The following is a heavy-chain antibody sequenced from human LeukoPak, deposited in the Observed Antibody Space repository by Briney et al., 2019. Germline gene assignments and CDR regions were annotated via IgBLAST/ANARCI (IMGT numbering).Heavy chain of an antibody. CDR3: ARASTHRYNWKSGQLNDAFDI. D-gene: IGHD1-20*01. Sequence: SVKVSCKASGYTFTSYDINWVRQATGQGLEWMGWMNPNSGNTGYAQKFQGRVTMTRNTSISTAYMELSSLRSDDTAVYYCARASTHRYNWKSGQLNDAFDIWGQGTMVTVSS. CDR2: MNPNSGNT. V-gene: IGHV1-8*01. J-gene: IGHJ3*02. CDR1: GYTFTSYD.